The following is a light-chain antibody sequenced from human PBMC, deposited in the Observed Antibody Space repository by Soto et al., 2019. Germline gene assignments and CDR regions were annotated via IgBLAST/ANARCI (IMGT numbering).Light chain of an antibody. CDR1: QSVSSN. CDR3: QQYNNWPSIT. Sequence: EILMTHSPDTLSVSPHVIATLSCRASQSVSSNLAWYQQKPGQAPRLLIYGASTRATGIPARFSGSGSGTEFTLTISSLQSEDFAVYYCQQYNNWPSITFGQGTRLENK. CDR2: GAS. V-gene: IGKV3-15*01. J-gene: IGKJ5*01.